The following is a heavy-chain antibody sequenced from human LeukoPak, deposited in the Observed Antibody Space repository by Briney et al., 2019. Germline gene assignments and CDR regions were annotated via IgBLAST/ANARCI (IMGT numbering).Heavy chain of an antibody. CDR2: ISDHGKSR. Sequence: GGSLRLSCVASGFIFSNYEMNWVRQTPGKGPEWVSYISDHGKSRNYVDSVKGRFTISRDNAKNSLYLQMNSLRVEDTAIYFCARARIAAPLLDYWGQGTLVTVSS. CDR3: ARARIAAPLLDY. D-gene: IGHD6-13*01. V-gene: IGHV3-48*03. J-gene: IGHJ4*02. CDR1: GFIFSNYE.